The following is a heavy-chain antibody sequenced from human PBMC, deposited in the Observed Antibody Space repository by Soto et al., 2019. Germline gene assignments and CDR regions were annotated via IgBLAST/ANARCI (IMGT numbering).Heavy chain of an antibody. CDR2: ISYDGSNK. J-gene: IGHJ3*02. D-gene: IGHD6-19*01. Sequence: QVQLVESGGGVVQPGRSLRLSCAASGFTFSSYGMHWVRQAPGKGLAWVAVISYDGSNKYYADSVKGRFTISRDNFNNTVNLRMNSVSDEDTGVYSCAKDPQGFNGSIAVAGDVGSFDIWGRGTMVTVSS. V-gene: IGHV3-30*18. CDR1: GFTFSSYG. CDR3: AKDPQGFNGSIAVAGDVGSFDI.